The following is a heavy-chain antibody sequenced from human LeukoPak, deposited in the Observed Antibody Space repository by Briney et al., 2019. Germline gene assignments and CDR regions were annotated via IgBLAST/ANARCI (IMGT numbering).Heavy chain of an antibody. CDR1: GYSISSGYY. D-gene: IGHD6-13*01. V-gene: IGHV4-38-2*02. CDR3: ARDHDSSSWYSDY. CDR2: IYHSGST. Sequence: SETLSLTCTVSGYSISSGYYWGWIRQPPGKGLEWIGSIYHSGSTYYNPSLKSRVTISVDTSKNQFSLKLSSVTAADTAVCYCARDHDSSSWYSDYWGQGTLVTVSS. J-gene: IGHJ4*02.